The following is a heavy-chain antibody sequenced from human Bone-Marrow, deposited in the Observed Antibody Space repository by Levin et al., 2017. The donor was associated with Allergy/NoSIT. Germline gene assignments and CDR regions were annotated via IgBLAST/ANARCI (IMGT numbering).Heavy chain of an antibody. J-gene: IGHJ4*02. CDR3: ARDGGASGYDVDY. CDR1: GFSFSRSG. Sequence: PGGSLRLSCEASGFSFSRSGMNWVRQAPGKGLEWVSHISSDSTFTYYGDSVKGRFTVSRDNVKNLLDLHMSSLRAGDTAVYHCARDGGASGYDVDYWGQGTLVAVSS. CDR2: ISSDSTFT. V-gene: IGHV3-48*01. D-gene: IGHD5-12*01.